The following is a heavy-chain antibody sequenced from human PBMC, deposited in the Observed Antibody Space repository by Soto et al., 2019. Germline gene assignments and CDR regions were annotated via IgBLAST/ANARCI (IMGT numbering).Heavy chain of an antibody. CDR1: GFTFSSYA. CDR2: IGTAGDT. Sequence: EVQLVESGGGLVQPGGSLRLSCAASGFTFSSYAMHWVRQATGKGLEWVSAIGTAGDTYYPGSVKGRFTISRENAKNSLYLQMNSLRAGDTAVYYCARAKGRVAAAGAKTVWFDPWGQGTLVTVSS. J-gene: IGHJ5*02. V-gene: IGHV3-13*01. CDR3: ARAKGRVAAAGAKTVWFDP. D-gene: IGHD6-13*01.